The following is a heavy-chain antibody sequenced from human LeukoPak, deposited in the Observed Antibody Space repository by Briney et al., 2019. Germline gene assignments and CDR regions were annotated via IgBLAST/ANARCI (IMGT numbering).Heavy chain of an antibody. CDR2: INSDGSSS. D-gene: IGHD6-13*01. J-gene: IGHJ4*02. CDR3: ARGKIAAAGAPDY. Sequence: PGGSLRLSCAASGFTFSSYWMHWVRQAPGKGLVWVSRINSDGSSSSYADSVKGRFTISRDNAKNTLYLQMNSLRAEDTAVYYCARGKIAAAGAPDYWGQGTLVTVSS. V-gene: IGHV3-74*01. CDR1: GFTFSSYW.